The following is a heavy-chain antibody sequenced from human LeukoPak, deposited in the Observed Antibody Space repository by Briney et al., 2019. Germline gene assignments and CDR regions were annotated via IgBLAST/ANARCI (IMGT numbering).Heavy chain of an antibody. CDR2: ISSSSSYT. V-gene: IGHV3-11*03. CDR3: AAGTAADY. D-gene: IGHD6-13*01. Sequence: GGSLRLSCVVSGIPFSDYYMNWIRQAPGKGLEWISHISSSSSYTEYADSVKGRFTISRDNAQNALFLQMHILRVEDTAVYFCAAGTAADYWGQGTLVTVSS. CDR1: GIPFSDYY. J-gene: IGHJ4*02.